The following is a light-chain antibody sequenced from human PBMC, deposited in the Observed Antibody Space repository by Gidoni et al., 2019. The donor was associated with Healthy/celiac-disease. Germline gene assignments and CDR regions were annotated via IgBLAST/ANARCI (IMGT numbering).Light chain of an antibody. CDR1: QSVSSY. J-gene: IGKJ2*01. CDR3: QQRSNWHT. CDR2: DAS. Sequence: EIVLTQFPATLSLSPGERATLSCRASQSVSSYLAWYQQKPGQAPRLLIYDASNRATGIPARFSGSGSGTDFTLTISSLEPEDFAVYYCQQRSNWHTFXQXTKLEIK. V-gene: IGKV3-11*01.